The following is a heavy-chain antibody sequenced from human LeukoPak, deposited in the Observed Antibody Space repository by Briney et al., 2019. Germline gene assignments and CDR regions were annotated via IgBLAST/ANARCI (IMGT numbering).Heavy chain of an antibody. J-gene: IGHJ6*02. Sequence: PSETLSLTCTVSGGSISSYYRSWIRQPAGKGLEWIGRIYTSGSTNYNPSLKSRVTMSVDTSKNQFSLKLSSVTAADTAVYYCARGSHYDFWSGYYPYYYGMDVWGQGTTVTVSS. CDR1: GGSISSYY. CDR3: ARGSHYDFWSGYYPYYYGMDV. D-gene: IGHD3-3*01. V-gene: IGHV4-4*07. CDR2: IYTSGST.